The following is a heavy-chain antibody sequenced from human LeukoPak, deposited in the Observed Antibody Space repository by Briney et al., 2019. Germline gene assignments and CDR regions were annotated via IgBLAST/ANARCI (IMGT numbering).Heavy chain of an antibody. D-gene: IGHD3-16*02. J-gene: IGHJ4*02. CDR1: GFTVSSNY. Sequence: PGGSLRLSCAASGFTVSSNYMSWVRQAPGKGLEWVSVTYSGGSTYYADSVKGRFTNSRDNSKNTLYLQMNSLRAEDTAVYYCAGGVWGSYRSPFDYWGQGTLVTVSS. V-gene: IGHV3-53*01. CDR3: AGGVWGSYRSPFDY. CDR2: TYSGGST.